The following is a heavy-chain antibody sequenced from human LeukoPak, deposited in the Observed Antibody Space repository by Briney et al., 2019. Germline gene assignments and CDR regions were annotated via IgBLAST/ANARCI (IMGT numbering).Heavy chain of an antibody. J-gene: IGHJ4*02. CDR2: ISSSSSYI. V-gene: IGHV3-21*01. CDR3: ARVRYGAHGAY. D-gene: IGHD4-17*01. Sequence: SSISSSSSYIYYADSVKGRFTISRDNAKNSLYLQMNSLRAEDTAVYYCARVRYGAHGAYWGQGTLVTVSS.